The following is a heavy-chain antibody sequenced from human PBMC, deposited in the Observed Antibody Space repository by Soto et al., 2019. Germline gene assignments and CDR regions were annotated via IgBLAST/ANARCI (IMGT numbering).Heavy chain of an antibody. CDR2: ISGYNDNT. Sequence: QVQLVQSGAEVKKPGASVKVSCKTSGYTFTSYVISWLRQAPGQGLEWLGWISGYNDNTNFVQKLQGRVTMTTDTSTSTAYMELRSLTSDDTAVYYCARTWSTGWTDYWGQGTLVTVSS. D-gene: IGHD6-19*01. V-gene: IGHV1-18*01. CDR3: ARTWSTGWTDY. CDR1: GYTFTSYV. J-gene: IGHJ4*02.